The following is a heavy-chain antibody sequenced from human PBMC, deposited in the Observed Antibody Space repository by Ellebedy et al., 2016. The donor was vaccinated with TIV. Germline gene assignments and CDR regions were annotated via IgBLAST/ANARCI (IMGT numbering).Heavy chain of an antibody. CDR3: TKDGSGTMNF. Sequence: PGGSLRLSCAVSGFTFSTSWMSWVRQAPGQGLEWVANMNGDGNERYYVDSVEGRFTISRDNTRNSLYRQMNSLRADDPAVYYCTKDGSGTMNFWGQGTLVTVSS. V-gene: IGHV3-7*01. CDR1: GFTFSTSW. CDR2: MNGDGNER. D-gene: IGHD1-1*01. J-gene: IGHJ4*02.